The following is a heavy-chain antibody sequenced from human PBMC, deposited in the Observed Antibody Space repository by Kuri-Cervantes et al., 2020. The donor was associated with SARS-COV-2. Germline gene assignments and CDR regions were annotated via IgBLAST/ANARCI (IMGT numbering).Heavy chain of an antibody. Sequence: GGSLRLSCAVSGFTVSTNYMSWVRQAPGKGLEWVSLIYSGGHADYAESVKGRFTISRDNSRNTVYLQMNSLRAEDTAVYYCARVSFGEAYVDYWGQGTLVTVSS. CDR2: IYSGGHA. CDR1: GFTVSTNY. V-gene: IGHV3-66*01. D-gene: IGHD3-10*01. CDR3: ARVSFGEAYVDY. J-gene: IGHJ4*02.